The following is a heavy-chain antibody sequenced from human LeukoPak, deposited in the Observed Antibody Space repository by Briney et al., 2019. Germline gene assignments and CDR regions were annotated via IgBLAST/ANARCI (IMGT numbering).Heavy chain of an antibody. CDR1: GFTLSSYG. J-gene: IGHJ4*02. CDR2: ISYDGSNK. CDR3: ARVRGQGVYDIFGDFDY. V-gene: IGHV3-30*03. Sequence: GESLRLSCAASGFTLSSYGMHWVRQAPGKGLEWVAVISYDGSNKYYADSVKGRFTISRDNAKNSLYLQMNSLRAEDTALYYCARVRGQGVYDIFGDFDYWGQGTLVTVSS. D-gene: IGHD3-9*01.